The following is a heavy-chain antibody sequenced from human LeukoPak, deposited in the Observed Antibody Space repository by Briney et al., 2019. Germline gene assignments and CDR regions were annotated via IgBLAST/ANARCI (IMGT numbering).Heavy chain of an antibody. Sequence: PSETLSLTCTVSGGSISSYYWSWIGHPAGKGLEWIGRIYTSGSTNYNPSLKSRVTMSVDTSKNQFSLKLSSVTAADTAVYYCARDRNDYVWGSYHLYWGQGTLVTVSS. CDR2: IYTSGST. J-gene: IGHJ4*02. CDR3: ARDRNDYVWGSYHLY. D-gene: IGHD3-16*02. V-gene: IGHV4-4*07. CDR1: GGSISSYY.